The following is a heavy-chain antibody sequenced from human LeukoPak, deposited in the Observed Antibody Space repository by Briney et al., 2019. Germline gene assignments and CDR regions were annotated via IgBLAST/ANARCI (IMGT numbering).Heavy chain of an antibody. CDR2: IYYSGST. Sequence: SETLSLTCTVSGGSVSSGSYYWSWIRQPPGKGLEWIGYIYYSGSTNYNPSLKSRVTISVDTSKNQFSLKLSSVTAADTAVYYCARVDSSSWYVDYWGQGTLVTVSS. CDR3: ARVDSSSWYVDY. D-gene: IGHD6-13*01. J-gene: IGHJ4*02. CDR1: GGSVSSGSYY. V-gene: IGHV4-61*01.